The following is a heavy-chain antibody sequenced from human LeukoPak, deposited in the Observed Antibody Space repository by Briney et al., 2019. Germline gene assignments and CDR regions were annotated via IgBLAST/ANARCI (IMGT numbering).Heavy chain of an antibody. CDR1: GGSISGYY. V-gene: IGHV4-59*01. CDR3: VRSKSGTYGWFDP. D-gene: IGHD4-17*01. Sequence: SETLSLTCTVSGGSISGYYWSWIRQPPGKGLEWIGYIYYTGSTNYNPSLKSRVIISVDTSKNQFSLKVSSVTAADTAVYYCVRSKSGTYGWFDPWGQGTLVTVSS. CDR2: IYYTGST. J-gene: IGHJ5*02.